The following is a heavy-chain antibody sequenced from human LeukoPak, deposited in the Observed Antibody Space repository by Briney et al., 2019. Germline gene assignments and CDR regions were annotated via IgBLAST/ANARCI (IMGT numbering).Heavy chain of an antibody. D-gene: IGHD3-22*01. CDR2: IIPILGIA. CDR1: GGTFSSYA. Sequence: GASVKVSCKASGGTFSSYAISWVRQAPGQGLEWMGRIIPILGIANYAQRFQGRVTITADKSTSTAYMELSSLRSEDTAVYYCARDAATYYYDSSFPWGQGTLVTVSS. J-gene: IGHJ5*02. V-gene: IGHV1-69*04. CDR3: ARDAATYYYDSSFP.